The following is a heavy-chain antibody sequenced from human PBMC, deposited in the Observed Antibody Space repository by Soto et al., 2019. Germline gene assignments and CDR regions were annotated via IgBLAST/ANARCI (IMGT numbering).Heavy chain of an antibody. J-gene: IGHJ4*02. D-gene: IGHD5-12*01. V-gene: IGHV3-64*01. CDR1: GFTFSSYA. Sequence: EVQLVESGGGLVQPGGSLRLYCSASGFTFSSYAMHWVRQAPGKGLEYVSVISSNGGSTYYANSVKGRFTISRDNSKNTLYLQMGSLRAEDMAVYYCARISGYAFDYWGQGTLVTVSS. CDR3: ARISGYAFDY. CDR2: ISSNGGST.